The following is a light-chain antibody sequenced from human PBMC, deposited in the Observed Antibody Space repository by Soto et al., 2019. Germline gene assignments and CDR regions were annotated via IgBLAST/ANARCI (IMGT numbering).Light chain of an antibody. J-gene: IGKJ3*01. CDR2: DAS. CDR3: QQFNTYPLFT. V-gene: IGKV1-9*01. Sequence: DIQLTQSPSFLSASVGDRVTITCRASQGVTTYLAWYQQKPGKAPKLLIYDASTLQSGVPSRFSGSGSGTEFTLTISSLQPEDFATYYCQQFNTYPLFTFGPGTKVDF. CDR1: QGVTTY.